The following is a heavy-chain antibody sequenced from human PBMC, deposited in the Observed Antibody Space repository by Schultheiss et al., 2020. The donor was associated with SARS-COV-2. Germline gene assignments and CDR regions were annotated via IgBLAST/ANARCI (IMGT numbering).Heavy chain of an antibody. V-gene: IGHV4-31*03. CDR1: GGSISSGGYY. CDR3: ARSNRAAAVNWFDP. Sequence: SETLSLTCTVSGGSISSGGYYWSWIRQHPGKGLEWIGYIYYSGNTYYNPSLKSRVTISVDTSKNQFSLKLSSVTAADTAVYYCARSNRAAAVNWFDPWGQGTLVTVAS. D-gene: IGHD6-13*01. CDR2: IYYSGNT. J-gene: IGHJ5*02.